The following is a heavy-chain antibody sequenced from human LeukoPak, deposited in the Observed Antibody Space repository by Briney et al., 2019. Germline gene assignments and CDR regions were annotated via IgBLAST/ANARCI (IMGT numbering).Heavy chain of an antibody. V-gene: IGHV4-59*01. D-gene: IGHD3-10*01. CDR3: ARAAYGSGSYLLD. CDR2: IYYSGST. Sequence: NPSETLSLTCTVSGGSISSYYWSWIRQPPGKGLEWIGYIYYSGSTNYNPSLKSRVTISVDTSKNQFSLKLSSVTAADTAVYYCARAAYGSGSYLLDWGQGTLVTVSS. CDR1: GGSISSYY. J-gene: IGHJ4*02.